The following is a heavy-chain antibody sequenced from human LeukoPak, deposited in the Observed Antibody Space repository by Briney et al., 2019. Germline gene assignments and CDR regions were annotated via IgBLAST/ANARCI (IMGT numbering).Heavy chain of an antibody. D-gene: IGHD2-21*01. V-gene: IGHV4-59*08. CDR3: ARTMLKCDDDCYDAFDL. CDR2: IDDSGRP. Sequence: SETLSLTCTVSGGSISNYYWSWIRQPPGQGLEWIGYIDDSGRPDYNPSLKSRVAISLDTSKSQFSLRLSSVTAADTAVYYCARTMLKCDDDCYDAFDLWGRGTMVIVSS. J-gene: IGHJ3*01. CDR1: GGSISNYY.